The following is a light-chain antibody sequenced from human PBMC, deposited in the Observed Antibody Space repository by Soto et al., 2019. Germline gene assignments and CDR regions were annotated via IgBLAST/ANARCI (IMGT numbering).Light chain of an antibody. Sequence: IVLTQSQGTLSWSPAARPTLSGRASQSVTSNYLACHQQKRGQAPRLLIAGASSGAAGISDRIRGSGSGTVFPPTISRLDAEDFAVYYCQHYGSSRTFGQGTKVDIK. V-gene: IGKV3-20*01. J-gene: IGKJ1*01. CDR2: GAS. CDR1: QSVTSNY. CDR3: QHYGSSRT.